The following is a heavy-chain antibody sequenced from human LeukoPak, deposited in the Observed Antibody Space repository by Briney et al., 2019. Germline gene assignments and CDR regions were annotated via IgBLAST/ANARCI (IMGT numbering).Heavy chain of an antibody. Sequence: SETLSLTCTVSGASISYYYWSWIRQAPGKGLEWIGYIYYSGSTNYNPSLKSRVTISVDTSKNQFSLKLSSVTAADTAVYYCAREGIVGATTPLPFDYWGQGTLVTVSS. J-gene: IGHJ4*02. CDR1: GASISYYY. V-gene: IGHV4-59*12. D-gene: IGHD1-26*01. CDR2: IYYSGST. CDR3: AREGIVGATTPLPFDY.